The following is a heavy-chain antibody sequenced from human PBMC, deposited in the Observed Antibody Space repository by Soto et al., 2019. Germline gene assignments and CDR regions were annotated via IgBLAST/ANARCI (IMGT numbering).Heavy chain of an antibody. CDR2: SNNGDTA. CDR1: GFTVSSNY. Sequence: GGSLRLSCAASGFTVSSNYMSWVRQAPGKGLEWVASISNNGDTAYYADSVKGRFTISRGNSENTLYLQMNGLRADDTALYFCAKSRVFIGAIVTLLDSWGQGTQVPVSP. V-gene: IGHV3-53*01. CDR3: AKSRVFIGAIVTLLDS. D-gene: IGHD3-16*02. J-gene: IGHJ4*02.